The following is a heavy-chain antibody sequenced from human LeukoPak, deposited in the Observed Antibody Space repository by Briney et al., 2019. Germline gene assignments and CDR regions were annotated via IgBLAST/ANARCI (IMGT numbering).Heavy chain of an antibody. CDR1: GWSFTSYW. Sequence: GEPLKISCQGSGWSFTSYWIGWVRQIPAKGLEWMGIVYPGDSNTRYRPSFQGPVPMSADKYINTAYLQWSSLKASDTAMYYCARRQGCSSTSCPPDYWGQGTLVSVS. CDR3: ARRQGCSSTSCPPDY. V-gene: IGHV5-51*01. CDR2: VYPGDSNT. D-gene: IGHD2-2*01. J-gene: IGHJ4*02.